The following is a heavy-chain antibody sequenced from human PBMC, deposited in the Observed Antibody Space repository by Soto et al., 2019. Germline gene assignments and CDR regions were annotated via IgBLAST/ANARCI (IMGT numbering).Heavy chain of an antibody. D-gene: IGHD3-3*01. V-gene: IGHV3-33*01. CDR1: GFTFSSYG. Sequence: QVQLVESGGGVVQPGRSLRLSCAASGFTFSSYGMHWVRQAPGKGLEWVAVIWYDGSNKYYADSVKGRFTISRDNSKNTLYLQMNSLRAEDTAVYYCARDHMEGFSYYYGIDVWGQGTTVTVSS. CDR2: IWYDGSNK. J-gene: IGHJ6*02. CDR3: ARDHMEGFSYYYGIDV.